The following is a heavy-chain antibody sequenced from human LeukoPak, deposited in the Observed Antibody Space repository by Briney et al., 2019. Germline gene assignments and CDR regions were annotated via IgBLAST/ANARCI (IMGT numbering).Heavy chain of an antibody. V-gene: IGHV4-39*07. J-gene: IGHJ6*03. CDR2: IYYSGST. CDR3: ASNRGSGWYYYYMDV. CDR1: GGSISSSSYY. Sequence: SETLSLTCTVSGGSISSSSYYWGWIRQPPGKGLEWNGSIYYSGSTYYNPSVKSRITISVDTSKNQFSLKLSSVTAADTAVYYCASNRGSGWYYYYMDVWGKGTTVTVSS. D-gene: IGHD6-19*01.